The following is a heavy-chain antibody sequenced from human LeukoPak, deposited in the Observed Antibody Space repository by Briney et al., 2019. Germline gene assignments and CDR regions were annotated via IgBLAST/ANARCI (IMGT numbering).Heavy chain of an antibody. CDR3: ARDPVVPDDGYYFDY. CDR2: ISPSSSYI. J-gene: IGHJ4*02. D-gene: IGHD2-2*01. V-gene: IGHV3-21*01. CDR1: GFTFSSYT. Sequence: GGSLRLSCAASGFTFSSYTMNWVRRAPGKGLEWVSTISPSSSYIYYADSVKGRFTISRDNAKNSLYLQMNSLRPEDTAVYYCARDPVVPDDGYYFDYWGQGTLVTVSS.